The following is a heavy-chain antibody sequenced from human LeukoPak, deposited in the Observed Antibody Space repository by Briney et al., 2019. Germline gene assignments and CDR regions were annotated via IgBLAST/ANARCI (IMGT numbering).Heavy chain of an antibody. CDR1: GGSFSGYY. J-gene: IGHJ5*02. V-gene: IGHV4-34*01. CDR2: INHTGST. Sequence: SETLSLTCAVYGGSFSGYYWSWIRQPPGKGLEWIGEINHTGSTNYNPSLKSRVTISLDTSKNQFSLKLSSVTAADTAVYYCARIRLAAASRVDPWGQGTLVTVSS. D-gene: IGHD6-13*01. CDR3: ARIRLAAASRVDP.